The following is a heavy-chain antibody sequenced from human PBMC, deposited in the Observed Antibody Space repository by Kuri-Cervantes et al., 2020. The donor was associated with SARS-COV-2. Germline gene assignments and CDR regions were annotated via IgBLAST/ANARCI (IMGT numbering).Heavy chain of an antibody. V-gene: IGHV3-30*02. CDR3: ASSGNWNDDFDY. Sequence: LSLTCVPSGFTFSGYDMHWVRQAPGKGLGWVAFIRYDGSDKYYADSVKGRFTTSRDNAKNSLYLQMNSLRAEDTAIYYCASSGNWNDDFDYWGQGTLVTVSS. J-gene: IGHJ4*02. CDR2: IRYDGSDK. D-gene: IGHD1-1*01. CDR1: GFTFSGYD.